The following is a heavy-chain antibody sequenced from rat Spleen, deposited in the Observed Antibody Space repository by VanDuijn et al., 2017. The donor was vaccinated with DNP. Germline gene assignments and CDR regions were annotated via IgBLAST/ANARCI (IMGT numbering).Heavy chain of an antibody. CDR3: ARRRYDGSYYTFDY. CDR2: ITSSGGST. Sequence: EVQLVETGGGLVQPGRSLKLSCVASGFTFNNYWMTWIRQVPGKGLEWVASITSSGGSTYYPDSVKGRFTISRDNAKNTLYLQMNSLWSEDTATYYGARRRYDGSYYTFDYWGQGVMVTVSS. D-gene: IGHD1-12*02. J-gene: IGHJ2*01. CDR1: GFTFNNYW. V-gene: IGHV5-31*01.